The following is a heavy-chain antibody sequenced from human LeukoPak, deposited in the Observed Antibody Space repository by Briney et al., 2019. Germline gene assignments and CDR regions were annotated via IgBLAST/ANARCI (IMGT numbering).Heavy chain of an antibody. CDR3: AREASGSYVAFDI. CDR1: GFTVFNYW. V-gene: IGHV3-7*01. Sequence: GGSLRLSCAASGFTVFNYWMSWVRQAPGKGLEWVANINLDGSQKYYVGSLKGRFTISRDNAKNSLYLQMNSLRAEDTAVYYCAREASGSYVAFDIWGQGTMVTVSS. CDR2: INLDGSQK. J-gene: IGHJ3*02. D-gene: IGHD1-26*01.